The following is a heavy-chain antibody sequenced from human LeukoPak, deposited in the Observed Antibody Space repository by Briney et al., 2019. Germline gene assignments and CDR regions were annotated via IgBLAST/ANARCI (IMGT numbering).Heavy chain of an antibody. CDR3: ARDSSGYYGY. D-gene: IGHD3-22*01. J-gene: IGHJ4*02. V-gene: IGHV1-18*01. Sequence: ASVKVSCKGSGYIFRNYGISWVRQAPGQGLEWMGWISAYNGNTNYAQKLQGRVTMTTDTSTSTAYMELRSLRSDDTAVYYCARDSSGYYGYWGQGTLVTVSS. CDR2: ISAYNGNT. CDR1: GYIFRNYG.